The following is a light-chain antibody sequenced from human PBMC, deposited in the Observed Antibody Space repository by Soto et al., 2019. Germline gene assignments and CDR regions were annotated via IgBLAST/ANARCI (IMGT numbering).Light chain of an antibody. J-gene: IGLJ3*02. Sequence: QSVLTQPPSASGTPGQRVTISCSGSSSNIGSNYVYWYQQLPGTAPKLLIYRNNQRPSGVPDRFSGSKSGTSASLAISGLRSEDEADYYCAAWDHSLRGWVFGGGTKLTVL. V-gene: IGLV1-47*01. CDR2: RNN. CDR3: AAWDHSLRGWV. CDR1: SSNIGSNY.